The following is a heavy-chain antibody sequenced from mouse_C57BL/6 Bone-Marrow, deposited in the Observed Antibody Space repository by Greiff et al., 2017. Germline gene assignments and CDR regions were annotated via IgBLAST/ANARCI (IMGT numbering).Heavy chain of an antibody. Sequence: DVQLVESGEGLVKPGGSLTLSCAASGFTFSSYAMSWVRQTPETRLEWVAYISSGGDYIYYADTVKGRFTISRDNARNTLYLQMSRLKSEDTAMYYCTRGRPLNYARDYWGQGASVTGSS. CDR1: GFTFSSYA. CDR2: ISSGGDYI. CDR3: TRGRPLNYARDY. J-gene: IGHJ4*01. V-gene: IGHV5-9-1*02.